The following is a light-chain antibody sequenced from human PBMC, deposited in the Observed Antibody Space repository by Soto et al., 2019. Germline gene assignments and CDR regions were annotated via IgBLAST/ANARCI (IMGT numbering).Light chain of an antibody. Sequence: QSALTQPASLSGSPGQSITISCTGTSSDIGAYDYVSWFQQHPGKAPKLMIYEVSSRPSGVSNRFSGSKSGNTASLTISGLQAEDEADYYCSSYTSSSTLVFGGGTKLTVL. V-gene: IGLV2-14*01. CDR2: EVS. CDR1: SSDIGAYDY. CDR3: SSYTSSSTLV. J-gene: IGLJ3*02.